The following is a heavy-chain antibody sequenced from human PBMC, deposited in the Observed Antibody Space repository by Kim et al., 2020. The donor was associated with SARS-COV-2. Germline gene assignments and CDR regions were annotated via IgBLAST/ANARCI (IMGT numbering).Heavy chain of an antibody. CDR1: GFTFSSYS. CDR3: ARVATYYYDSSGYWRTNWYFDL. Sequence: GGSLRLSCEASGFTFSSYSMNWVRQAPGKGLEWVSSISSSSSYIYYADSVKGRFTISRDNAKNSLYLQMNSLRAEDTAVYYCARVATYYYDSSGYWRTNWYFDLWGRDTLVTVSS. J-gene: IGHJ2*01. D-gene: IGHD3-22*01. V-gene: IGHV3-21*01. CDR2: ISSSSSYI.